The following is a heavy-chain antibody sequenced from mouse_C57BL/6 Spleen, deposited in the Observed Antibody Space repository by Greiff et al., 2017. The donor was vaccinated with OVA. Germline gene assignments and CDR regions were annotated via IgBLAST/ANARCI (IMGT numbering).Heavy chain of an antibody. CDR1: GYTFTSYW. Sequence: QVQLQQPGAELVKPGASVKLSCKASGYTFTSYWMQWVKQRPGQGLEWIGEIDPSDSYTNYNQKFKGKATLTVDTSSSTAYMQLSSLTSEDSAVYYCARGGYCSGGYWGKGTTLTVSS. J-gene: IGHJ2*01. CDR2: IDPSDSYT. CDR3: ARGGYCSGGY. D-gene: IGHD1-1*01. V-gene: IGHV1-50*01.